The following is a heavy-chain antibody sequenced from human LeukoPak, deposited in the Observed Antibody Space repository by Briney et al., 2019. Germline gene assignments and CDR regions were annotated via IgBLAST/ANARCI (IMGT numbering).Heavy chain of an antibody. J-gene: IGHJ6*03. Sequence: SVTVSCKASGGTFSSYAISWVRQAPGQGLEWMGGIIPIFGTANYAQKVEGRVTITAEESTRTAYMELSSLRSEDTAVYYCARGVRYCSSTSCYRGRLDYYYYMDVWGKGTTVTVSS. V-gene: IGHV1-69*13. D-gene: IGHD2-2*02. CDR3: ARGVRYCSSTSCYRGRLDYYYYMDV. CDR2: IIPIFGTA. CDR1: GGTFSSYA.